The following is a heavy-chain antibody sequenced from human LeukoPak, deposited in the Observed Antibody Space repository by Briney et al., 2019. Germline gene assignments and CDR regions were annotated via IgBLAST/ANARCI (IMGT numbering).Heavy chain of an antibody. D-gene: IGHD2-2*01. J-gene: IGHJ3*02. CDR3: AKDLGGDCSSTSCYFHAFDI. CDR2: IGGSGGST. Sequence: GGSLRLSCAASGFTFSSYAMSWVRQAPGKGLEWVSAIGGSGGSTYYADSVKGRFTISRDNSKNTLYLQMNSLRAEDTAVYYCAKDLGGDCSSTSCYFHAFDIWGQGTMVTVSS. CDR1: GFTFSSYA. V-gene: IGHV3-23*01.